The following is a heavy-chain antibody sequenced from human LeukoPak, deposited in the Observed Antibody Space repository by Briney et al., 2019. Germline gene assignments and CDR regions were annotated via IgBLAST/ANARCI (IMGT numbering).Heavy chain of an antibody. CDR1: GYTFTSYG. D-gene: IGHD2-2*03. Sequence: GASVKVSCKASGYTFTSYGISWVRQAPGQGLEWMGWISAYNGNTNYAQKLQGRVTMTTDTSTSTAYMELRSLRSDDTAVYYCARGGLDIVVVPAANDYYYYYYMDVWGKGTTVTVSS. V-gene: IGHV1-18*01. J-gene: IGHJ6*03. CDR2: ISAYNGNT. CDR3: ARGGLDIVVVPAANDYYYYYYMDV.